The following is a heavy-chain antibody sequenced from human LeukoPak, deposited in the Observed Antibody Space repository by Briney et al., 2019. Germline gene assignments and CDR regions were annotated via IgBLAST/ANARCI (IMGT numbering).Heavy chain of an antibody. V-gene: IGHV3-21*01. CDR3: ARDQVEGVGATVAFDI. D-gene: IGHD1-26*01. J-gene: IGHJ3*02. CDR1: GFTFSSYS. CDR2: ISSSSSYI. Sequence: KAGGSLRLSCAASGFTFSSYSMNWVRQAPGKGLEWVSSISSSSSYIYYADSVKGRFTISRDNAKNSLYLQMNSLRAEDTAVYYCARDQVEGVGATVAFDIWGQGTMVTVSS.